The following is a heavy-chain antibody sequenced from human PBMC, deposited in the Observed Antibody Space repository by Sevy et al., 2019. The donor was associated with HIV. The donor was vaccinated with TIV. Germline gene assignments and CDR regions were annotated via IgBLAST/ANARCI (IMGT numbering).Heavy chain of an antibody. V-gene: IGHV4-59*08. CDR2: IYHSGST. CDR3: ARHSPYCTSTSCSQTYYYGMDV. Sequence: SETLSLTCTVSGGSISSYYWAWIRQPPGKGLEWIGHIYHSGSTNYNPSLKSRVTISVDTSKNQFSLKLSSVTAADAAVYYCARHSPYCTSTSCSQTYYYGMDVWGQGTTVTVSS. CDR1: GGSISSYY. J-gene: IGHJ6*02. D-gene: IGHD2-2*01.